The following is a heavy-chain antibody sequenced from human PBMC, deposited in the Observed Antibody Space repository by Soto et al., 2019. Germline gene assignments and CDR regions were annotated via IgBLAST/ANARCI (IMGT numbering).Heavy chain of an antibody. D-gene: IGHD6-19*01. CDR1: GGTFSNYA. CDR2: IIPIFGTT. CDR3: ARVEAVAGIYNYHGLDV. J-gene: IGHJ6*02. V-gene: IGHV1-69*12. Sequence: QVQLVQSGAEVKKPGSSVKVSCKASGGTFSNYAISWVRQAPGLGLEWMGGIIPIFGTTYYAQKFQGRVTIIADESTTTAYLELSSLRSEDTAMYYCARVEAVAGIYNYHGLDVWGQGTAVSVSS.